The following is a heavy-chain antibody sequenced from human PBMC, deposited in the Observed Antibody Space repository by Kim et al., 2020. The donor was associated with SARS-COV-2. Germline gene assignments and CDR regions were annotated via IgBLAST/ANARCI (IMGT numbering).Heavy chain of an antibody. V-gene: IGHV5-51*01. J-gene: IGHJ5*02. CDR1: GYNFAKYW. CDR2: IYPGDSET. CDR3: ARHGVDCSPKTYFDP. Sequence: GESLKISCRGSGYNFAKYWIGWVRQVPGKGPEWMGIIYPGDSETTYSPSFEGQVTISADMSISTAYLEWSSLKASDSARYYCARHGVDCSPKTYFDPWGPGTQVTVSS. D-gene: IGHD3-9*01.